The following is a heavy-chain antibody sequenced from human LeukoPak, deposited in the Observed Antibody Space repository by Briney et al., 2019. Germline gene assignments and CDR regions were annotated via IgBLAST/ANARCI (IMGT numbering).Heavy chain of an antibody. V-gene: IGHV4-30-2*06. CDR3: ARSNQNYYDSSGYRTDAFDI. CDR1: GGSISSGGYS. D-gene: IGHD3-22*01. CDR2: IYHSGST. Sequence: SETLSLTCAVSGGSISSGGYSWSWIRQSPGKGLEWIGYIYHSGSTYYNPSLKSRVTISVDRSKNQFSLKLSSVTAADTAVYYCARSNQNYYDSSGYRTDAFDIWGQGTMVTVSS. J-gene: IGHJ3*02.